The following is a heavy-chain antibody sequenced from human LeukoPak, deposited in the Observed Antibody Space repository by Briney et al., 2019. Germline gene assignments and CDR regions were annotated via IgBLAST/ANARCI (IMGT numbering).Heavy chain of an antibody. V-gene: IGHV3-7*01. J-gene: IGHJ4*02. CDR3: ASQQWLLSDFDY. D-gene: IGHD6-19*01. Sequence: GGSLRLSCAASGFTFSNYWMSWVRQAPGKGLEWVANIKQDRSEKYYVDSVKGRFTISRDNAKNSLYLQMNSLRAEDTAVYYCASQQWLLSDFDYWGQGTLVTVSS. CDR1: GFTFSNYW. CDR2: IKQDRSEK.